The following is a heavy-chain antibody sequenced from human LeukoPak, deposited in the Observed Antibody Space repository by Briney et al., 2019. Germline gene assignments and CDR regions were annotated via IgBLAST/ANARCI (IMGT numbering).Heavy chain of an antibody. CDR3: ARESSGWLQLFDY. CDR1: GFTFSSYW. J-gene: IGHJ4*02. CDR2: INSDGSST. Sequence: GGSLRLSCAASGFTFSSYWMHWVRQAPGKGLVWVSRINSDGSSTSYADSVKGRFTISRDNSKNTVYLQMNSPRAEDTAVYYCARESSGWLQLFDYWGQGTLVTVSS. V-gene: IGHV3-74*01. D-gene: IGHD5-24*01.